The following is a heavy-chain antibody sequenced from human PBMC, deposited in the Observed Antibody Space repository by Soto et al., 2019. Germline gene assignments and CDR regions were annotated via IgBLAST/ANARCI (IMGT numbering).Heavy chain of an antibody. CDR2: IHYSGST. V-gene: IGHV4-61*01. J-gene: IGHJ4*02. D-gene: IGHD4-17*01. Sequence: PSETLSLTCTVFGGNVSSGIYYWIWIRQPPGKGLEWIGYIHYSGSTTYNPSLKSRVTISVDTSKNQFSLKLSSVTAADTAVYYCARYLDYGGNHDYWGQGTLVTGSS. CDR1: GGNVSSGIYY. CDR3: ARYLDYGGNHDY.